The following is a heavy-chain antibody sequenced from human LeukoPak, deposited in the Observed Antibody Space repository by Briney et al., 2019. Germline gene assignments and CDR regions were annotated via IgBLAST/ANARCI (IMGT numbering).Heavy chain of an antibody. V-gene: IGHV4-61*01. J-gene: IGHJ6*04. D-gene: IGHD2-15*01. CDR2: IYYSGST. Sequence: SETLSLTCTVSGGSVSSGSYYWSWIRQPPGKGLEWIGYIYYSGSTNYNPSLKSRVTISVDTSKNQSSLKLSSVTAADTAVYYCARDRFPTRYCSGGSCYSSYYYYGMDVWGKGTTVTVSS. CDR1: GGSVSSGSYY. CDR3: ARDRFPTRYCSGGSCYSSYYYYGMDV.